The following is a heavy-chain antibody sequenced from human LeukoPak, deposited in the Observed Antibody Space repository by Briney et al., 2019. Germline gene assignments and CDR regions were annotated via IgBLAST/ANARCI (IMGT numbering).Heavy chain of an antibody. Sequence: RTGGSLRLSCAASGFTFDDYAMHWVRQAPGKGLEWVSGISWNSGSMGYADSVKGRFTISRDNAKNSLYLQMNSLRAEDTALYYCAKSTSGSYWVVLDYWGQGTLVTVSS. D-gene: IGHD3-10*01. CDR2: ISWNSGSM. V-gene: IGHV3-9*01. J-gene: IGHJ4*02. CDR3: AKSTSGSYWVVLDY. CDR1: GFTFDDYA.